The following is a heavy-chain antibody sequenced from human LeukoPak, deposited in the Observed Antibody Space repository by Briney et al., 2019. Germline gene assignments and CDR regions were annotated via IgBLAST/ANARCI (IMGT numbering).Heavy chain of an antibody. V-gene: IGHV1-18*01. CDR2: ISAYNGNT. J-gene: IGHJ4*02. D-gene: IGHD3-10*01. Sequence: ASVKVSCKASGYTFTSYGISWVRQAPGQGLEWMGWISAYNGNTNYAQKLQGRVTMTTDTSTSTAYMELRSLRSDDTAVYYCATRITMVRGVKEDPEFDYWGQGTLVTVSS. CDR1: GYTFTSYG. CDR3: ATRITMVRGVKEDPEFDY.